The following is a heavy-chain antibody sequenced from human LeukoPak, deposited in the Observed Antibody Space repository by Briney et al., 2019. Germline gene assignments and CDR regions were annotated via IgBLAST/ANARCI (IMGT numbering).Heavy chain of an antibody. CDR3: AKVYQPPLVAY. CDR2: IYYSGST. D-gene: IGHD2-2*01. CDR1: GGSISSHY. Sequence: SETLSLTCTVSGGSISSHYWSWIRQPPGKGLEWIGYIYYSGSTNYNPSLKSRVTISVDTSKIQFSLKLSSVTAADTAVYYCAKVYQPPLVAYWGQGTLVTVSS. J-gene: IGHJ4*02. V-gene: IGHV4-59*11.